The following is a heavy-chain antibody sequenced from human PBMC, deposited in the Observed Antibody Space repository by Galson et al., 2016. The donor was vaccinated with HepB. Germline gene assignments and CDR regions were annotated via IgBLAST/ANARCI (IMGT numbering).Heavy chain of an antibody. Sequence: PALVKPTQTLTLTCSFSGFSLSTSGMTVGWIRQPPGKALEWLALIHWHDDKRYSPSLKSRLSITKDTSKNQVALTLTNVDPVDTATYYCAHSTFSILHGPFHVWGPGTVVTVSS. V-gene: IGHV2-5*01. CDR1: GFSLSTSGMT. CDR3: AHSTFSILHGPFHV. CDR2: IHWHDDK. D-gene: IGHD3-3*02. J-gene: IGHJ3*01.